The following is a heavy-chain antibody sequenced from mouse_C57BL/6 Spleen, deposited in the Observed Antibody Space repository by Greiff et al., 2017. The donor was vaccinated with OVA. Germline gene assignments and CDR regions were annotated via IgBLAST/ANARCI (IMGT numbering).Heavy chain of an antibody. D-gene: IGHD2-4*01. J-gene: IGHJ1*03. CDR3: ARFDYVHWYFDV. V-gene: IGHV1-18*01. Sequence: VQLKQSGPELVKPGASVKIPCKASGYTFTDYNMDWVKQSHGKSLEWIGDINPNNGGTIYNQKFKGKATLTVDKSSSTAYMELRSLTSEDTAVYYCARFDYVHWYFDVWGTGTTVTVSS. CDR2: INPNNGGT. CDR1: GYTFTDYN.